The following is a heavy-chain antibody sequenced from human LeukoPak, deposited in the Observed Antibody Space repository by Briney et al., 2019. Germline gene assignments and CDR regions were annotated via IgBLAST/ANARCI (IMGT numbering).Heavy chain of an antibody. D-gene: IGHD2-2*01. CDR3: ARLGVVVPAAIDY. CDR1: GYTFTKYW. CDR2: IHPGDSHT. Sequence: GESLKISCEGSGYTFTKYWIGWVRQMPGKGLEWMGIIHPGDSHTWYSPSFQGQVTISADKSISTAYLQWSSLKASDTAMYYCARLGVVVPAAIDYWGQGTLVTVSS. J-gene: IGHJ4*02. V-gene: IGHV5-51*01.